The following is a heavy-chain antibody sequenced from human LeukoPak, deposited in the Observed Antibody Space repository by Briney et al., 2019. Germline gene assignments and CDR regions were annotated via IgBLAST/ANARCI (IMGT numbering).Heavy chain of an antibody. CDR3: ARGKDYYDSSGD. CDR2: IIPIFGTA. CDR1: GGTFSSYA. Sequence: ASVKVSCKASGGTFSSYAISWVRQAPGQGLEWMGGIIPIFGTANYAQKFQGRVTITTDESTSTAYMELSSLRSEDTAVYYCARGKDYYDSSGDWGQGTLVTVSS. V-gene: IGHV1-69*05. J-gene: IGHJ4*02. D-gene: IGHD3-22*01.